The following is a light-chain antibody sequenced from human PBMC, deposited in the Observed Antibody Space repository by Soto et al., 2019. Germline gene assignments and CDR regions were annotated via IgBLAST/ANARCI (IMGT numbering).Light chain of an antibody. CDR2: DVS. CDR1: SSDIDDYTY. CDR3: SSYTSSSTL. Sequence: QAVVTQPASVSGSPGQSITISCTGTSSDIDDYTYVSWYQQHPGKAPKLMIFDVSNRPSGVSNRFSGSKSGNTASLTISGLQAEDEADYYCSSYTSSSTLFGGGTKVTVL. V-gene: IGLV2-14*01. J-gene: IGLJ2*01.